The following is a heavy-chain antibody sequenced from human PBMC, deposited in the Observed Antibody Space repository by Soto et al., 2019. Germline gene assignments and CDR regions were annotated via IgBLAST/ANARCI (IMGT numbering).Heavy chain of an antibody. Sequence: QVQLVESGGGVVQPGRSLRLSCAASGFTFSSYGMHWVRQAPGKGLEWVAVISYDGSNKYYADSVKGRFTISRDNSKNTLYLQMNSLRAEDTAVYYCAKDYGGNSELYSDYWGQGTLVTVSS. V-gene: IGHV3-30*18. CDR1: GFTFSSYG. J-gene: IGHJ4*02. CDR2: ISYDGSNK. CDR3: AKDYGGNSELYSDY. D-gene: IGHD4-17*01.